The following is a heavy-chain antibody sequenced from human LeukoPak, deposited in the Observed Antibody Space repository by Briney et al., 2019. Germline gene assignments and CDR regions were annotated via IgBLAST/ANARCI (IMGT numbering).Heavy chain of an antibody. CDR3: ASASLAAGYYYYYGMDV. CDR2: IYHSGST. J-gene: IGHJ6*02. CDR1: GYSISSGYY. V-gene: IGHV4-38-2*02. D-gene: IGHD6-25*01. Sequence: SETLSLTCTVSGYSISSGYYWGWIRQPPGKGLEWIGSIYHSGSTYYNPSLKSRVTISVDKSKNQFSLKLSSVTAADTAVYYCASASLAAGYYYYYGMDVWGQGTTVTVSS.